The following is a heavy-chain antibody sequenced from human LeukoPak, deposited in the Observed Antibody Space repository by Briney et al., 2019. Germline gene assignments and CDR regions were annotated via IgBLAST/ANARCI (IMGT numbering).Heavy chain of an antibody. CDR3: ARGDDILTGYSYGGYGMDV. CDR1: GGTFSSYA. D-gene: IGHD3-9*01. J-gene: IGHJ6*02. Sequence: SVKVSCKASGGTFSSYAISWVRQAPGQGLEWMGGIIPIFGTANYAQKFQGRVTITADESTSTAYMELSSRRSEDTAVYYCARGDDILTGYSYGGYGMDVWGQGTTVTVSS. CDR2: IIPIFGTA. V-gene: IGHV1-69*01.